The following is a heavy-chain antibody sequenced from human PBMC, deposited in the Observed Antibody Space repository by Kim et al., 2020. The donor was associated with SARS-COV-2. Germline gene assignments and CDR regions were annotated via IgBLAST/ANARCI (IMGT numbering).Heavy chain of an antibody. V-gene: IGHV3-33*03. CDR1: GFSVSDYG. J-gene: IGHJ4*02. CDR3: ARTNLEGATYFDL. Sequence: GGSLRLSCAASGFSVSDYGMHWVRQAPGKGLEWVAVIWYDGINKYYADSVKGRFTISGDNSKNTLYLQMNSLRGGDTAVYYCARTNLEGATYFDLWGQGT. CDR2: IWYDGINK. D-gene: IGHD1-26*01.